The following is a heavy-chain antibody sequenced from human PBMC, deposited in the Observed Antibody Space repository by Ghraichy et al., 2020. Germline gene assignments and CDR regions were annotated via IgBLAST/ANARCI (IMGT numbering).Heavy chain of an antibody. Sequence: KVSCKASGYTFTSYGISWVRQAPGQGLEWMGWISAYNGNTNYAQKLQGRVTMTTDTSTSTAYMELRSLRSDDTAVYYCARAGYSSGCCWFDPWGQGTLVTVSS. CDR2: ISAYNGNT. V-gene: IGHV1-18*01. J-gene: IGHJ5*02. CDR1: GYTFTSYG. CDR3: ARAGYSSGCCWFDP. D-gene: IGHD6-19*01.